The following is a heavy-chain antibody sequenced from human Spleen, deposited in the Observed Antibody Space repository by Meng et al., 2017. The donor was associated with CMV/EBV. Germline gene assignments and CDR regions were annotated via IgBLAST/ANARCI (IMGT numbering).Heavy chain of an antibody. CDR2: ISSSSSTI. CDR1: GFRFSDYN. Sequence: ETLSLTCAASGFRFSDYNMNWVRQAPGKGLEWVSHISSSSSTIYLADSVKGRFTISRDNAKNSLYLQMNSLRAEDTAVYYCARVDYVFSMDVWGQGTTVTVSS. D-gene: IGHD4-17*01. V-gene: IGHV3-48*04. J-gene: IGHJ6*02. CDR3: ARVDYVFSMDV.